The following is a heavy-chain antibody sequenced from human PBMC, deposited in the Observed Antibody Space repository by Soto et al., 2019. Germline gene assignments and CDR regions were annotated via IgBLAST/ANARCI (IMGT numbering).Heavy chain of an antibody. CDR3: ARARQAYYYYGMDV. V-gene: IGHV3-53*01. D-gene: IGHD6-6*01. J-gene: IGHJ6*02. CDR2: IYSGGST. Sequence: LGGSLRLACAASGFTVSSNYMSWVRQAPGKGLEWVSVIYSGGSTYYADSVKGRFTISRDNSKNTLYLQMNSLRAEDTAVYYCARARQAYYYYGMDVWGQGTTVTVSS. CDR1: GFTVSSNY.